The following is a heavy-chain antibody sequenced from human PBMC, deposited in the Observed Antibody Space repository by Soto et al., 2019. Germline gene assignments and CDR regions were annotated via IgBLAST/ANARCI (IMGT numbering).Heavy chain of an antibody. J-gene: IGHJ4*02. CDR2: IKSKSDGETT. V-gene: IGHV3-15*01. CDR3: TTQGGGDDIYFDY. Sequence: EVQLVESGGGLVQPGGSLRLSCAASGFSFSDVWMIWVRQAPGKGLQWVGRIKSKSDGETTDYAAPVKGRFAISRDDSKKTVYLRMNSLKTEDTATYFCTTQGGGDDIYFDYWGQGTLVAVSS. CDR1: GFSFSDVW. D-gene: IGHD3-16*01.